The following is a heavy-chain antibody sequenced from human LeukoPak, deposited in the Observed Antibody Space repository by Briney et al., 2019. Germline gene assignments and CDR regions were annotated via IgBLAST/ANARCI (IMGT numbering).Heavy chain of an antibody. CDR3: ANADRYCSDGSCHVPDAFDF. D-gene: IGHD2-15*01. V-gene: IGHV4-34*01. CDR2: INHSGST. J-gene: IGHJ3*01. Sequence: PSETLSLTCAVYGVSFSGYYWSWIRQPPGKGLEWIGEINHSGSTNYNPSLKSRVTISVNTTKNQFPLQLSSVTAADTAVYYCANADRYCSDGSCHVPDAFDFWGQGTMVTVSS. CDR1: GVSFSGYY.